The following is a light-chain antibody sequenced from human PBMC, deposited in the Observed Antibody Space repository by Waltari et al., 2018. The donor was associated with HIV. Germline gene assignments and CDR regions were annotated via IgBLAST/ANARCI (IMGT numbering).Light chain of an antibody. CDR1: SSNIGANY. CDR2: RNN. J-gene: IGLJ2*01. V-gene: IGLV1-47*01. CDR3: AAWGDSLSNVV. Sequence: QSVLTQPPSASGTPGQRVTNSCSGSSSNIGANYVYWYQQLPGTAPKLLIYRNNQRPSGVPDRFSGSKSGTSASLAISGLRSEDEANYYCAAWGDSLSNVVFGGGTKLTVL.